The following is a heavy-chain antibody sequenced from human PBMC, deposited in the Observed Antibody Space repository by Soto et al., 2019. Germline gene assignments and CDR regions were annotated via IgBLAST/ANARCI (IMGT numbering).Heavy chain of an antibody. CDR3: ARVSGGYCSGGSCYSGHYYYYYYMDV. D-gene: IGHD2-15*01. CDR1: GWSFSGYY. Sequence: PSETLSLTCAFYGWSFSGYYWSWIRQPPGKGLEWIGEINHSGSTNYNPSLKSRVTISVDTSKNQFSLKLSSVTAADTAVYYCARVSGGYCSGGSCYSGHYYYYYYMDVWGKGTTVTVSS. CDR2: INHSGST. J-gene: IGHJ6*03. V-gene: IGHV4-34*01.